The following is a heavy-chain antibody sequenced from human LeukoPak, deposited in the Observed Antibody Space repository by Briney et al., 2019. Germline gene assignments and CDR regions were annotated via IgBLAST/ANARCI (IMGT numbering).Heavy chain of an antibody. CDR3: ARVGTGWFDP. J-gene: IGHJ5*02. D-gene: IGHD1-14*01. Sequence: GASVKVSCKSSGYTFTSYYMHWVRQAPGQGLEWMGIINPSGGSTNYAQKFQGRVTMTRDTSTSTLYMELSSLRSEDTAVYYCARVGTGWFDPWGQGTLVTVSS. V-gene: IGHV1-46*01. CDR1: GYTFTSYY. CDR2: INPSGGST.